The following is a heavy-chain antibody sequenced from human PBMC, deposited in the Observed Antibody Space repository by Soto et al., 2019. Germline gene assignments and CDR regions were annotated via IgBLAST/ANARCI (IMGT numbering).Heavy chain of an antibody. V-gene: IGHV1-46*01. D-gene: IGHD2-2*01. CDR3: ARDLLIVLVPVRRGMDV. CDR1: GYTFTSYY. J-gene: IGHJ6*02. CDR2: INPSGGST. Sequence: ASVKVSCKASGYTFTSYYMHWVRQAPGQGLEWMGIINPSGGSTSYAQKFQGRVTMTRDTSTSTVYMELSSLRSEDTAVYYCARDLLIVLVPVRRGMDVWGQATTVTVSS.